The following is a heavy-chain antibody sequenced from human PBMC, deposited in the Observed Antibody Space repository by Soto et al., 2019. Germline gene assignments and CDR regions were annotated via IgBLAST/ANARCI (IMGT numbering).Heavy chain of an antibody. J-gene: IGHJ4*02. CDR2: ISYDGSNK. CDR1: GFTFSSYA. Sequence: SLRLSCAASGFTFSSYAMHWVRQAPGKGLEWVAVISYDGSNKYYADSVKGRFTISRDNSKNTLYLQMNSLRAEDTAVYYCARVKNGLRGTFDYWGQGTLVTVSS. V-gene: IGHV3-30-3*01. D-gene: IGHD5-12*01. CDR3: ARVKNGLRGTFDY.